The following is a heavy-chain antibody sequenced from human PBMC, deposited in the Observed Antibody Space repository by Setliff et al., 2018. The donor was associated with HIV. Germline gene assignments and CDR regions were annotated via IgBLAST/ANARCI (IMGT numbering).Heavy chain of an antibody. CDR2: IYYSGNP. CDR1: GGSISSGYYY. Sequence: SETLSLTCTVSGGSISSGYYYWSWIRQHPGKGLEWIGYIYYSGNPFYNPSLRSRVTISLDTSKNQFSLKLSSVTAADTAVYYCARDKWFGDLGYYYGMDVWGQGTTVTVSS. J-gene: IGHJ6*02. D-gene: IGHD3-10*01. CDR3: ARDKWFGDLGYYYGMDV. V-gene: IGHV4-31*03.